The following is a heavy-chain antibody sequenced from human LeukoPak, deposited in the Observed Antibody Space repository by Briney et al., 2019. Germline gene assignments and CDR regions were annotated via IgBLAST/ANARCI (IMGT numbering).Heavy chain of an antibody. Sequence: GGSLRLSCAGSGFPFSSHGMNWGRQAPGKGQEWVSGISPGGGPTYYADSVRGRFSISRDDLKNTLYLQMTNLRAEDTAVYYCAKDGAWLRFDDWGQGILVTVSS. V-gene: IGHV3-23*01. CDR3: AKDGAWLRFDD. CDR1: GFPFSSHG. CDR2: ISPGGGPT. J-gene: IGHJ4*02. D-gene: IGHD5-12*01.